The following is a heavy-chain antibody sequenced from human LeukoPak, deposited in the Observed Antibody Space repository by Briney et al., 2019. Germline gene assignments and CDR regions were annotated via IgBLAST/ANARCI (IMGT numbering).Heavy chain of an antibody. Sequence: SETLSLTCTVSGGSISSYYWSWIRQPPGKGLEWIGYIYYSGSTNYNPSLKSRVTISVDTSKNQFSLKLSSVTAADTAVYYCARLQASLGFDPWGQGTLVTVSS. D-gene: IGHD4-11*01. J-gene: IGHJ5*02. CDR1: GGSISSYY. CDR2: IYYSGST. V-gene: IGHV4-59*08. CDR3: ARLQASLGFDP.